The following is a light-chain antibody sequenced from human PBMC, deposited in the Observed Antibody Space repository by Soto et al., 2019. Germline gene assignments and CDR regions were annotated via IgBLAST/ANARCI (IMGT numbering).Light chain of an antibody. V-gene: IGKV3-20*01. Sequence: EIELTQSPSTLSVSVGARVPLSCRAREGVASSYLAWYQQKPGQAPRLLIYGASSRATGIPDRFSGRGSGTDFTLTISRLQPEDFAVYYCQQYGSARWAFGPGTKVDIK. CDR2: GAS. CDR1: EGVASSY. J-gene: IGKJ1*01. CDR3: QQYGSARWA.